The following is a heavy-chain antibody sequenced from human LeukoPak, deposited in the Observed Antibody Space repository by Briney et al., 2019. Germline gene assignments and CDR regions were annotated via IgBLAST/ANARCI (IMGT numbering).Heavy chain of an antibody. CDR1: GGSISSYY. Sequence: SETLSLTCTVSGGSISSYYWSWIRQPPGKGLEWIGYIYYSGSTNYNPSLKSRVTMSVDTSKNQFSLKLSSVTAADTAVYYCARETYYYGSGSYYNSDWFDPWGQGTLVTVSS. D-gene: IGHD3-10*01. CDR2: IYYSGST. CDR3: ARETYYYGSGSYYNSDWFDP. V-gene: IGHV4-59*12. J-gene: IGHJ5*02.